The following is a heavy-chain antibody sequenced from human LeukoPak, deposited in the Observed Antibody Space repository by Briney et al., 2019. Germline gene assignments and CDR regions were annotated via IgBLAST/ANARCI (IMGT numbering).Heavy chain of an antibody. Sequence: GGSLRLSCAASGFTFSSYGMHWVRQAPGKGLEWVAVISYDGSNKYYADSVKGRFTISRDNSKNTLYLQMNSLRAEDTAVYYCSGYDSYYWGQGTLVTVSS. J-gene: IGHJ4*02. D-gene: IGHD5-12*01. CDR1: GFTFSSYG. V-gene: IGHV3-30*03. CDR3: SGYDSYY. CDR2: ISYDGSNK.